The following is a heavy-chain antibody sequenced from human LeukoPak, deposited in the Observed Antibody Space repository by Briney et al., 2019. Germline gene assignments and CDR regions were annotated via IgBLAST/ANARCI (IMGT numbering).Heavy chain of an antibody. CDR2: ISYDGSNK. Sequence: GGSLRLSCAASGFTFSSYAMHWVRQAPGKGLEWVAVISYDGSNKYYADSVKGRFTISRDNSKNTLYLQMNSLRAEDTAVYYCARQKRTPPIYSSGYSHDAFDIWGQGTMVTVSS. CDR3: ARQKRTPPIYSSGYSHDAFDI. J-gene: IGHJ3*02. CDR1: GFTFSSYA. D-gene: IGHD3-22*01. V-gene: IGHV3-30*04.